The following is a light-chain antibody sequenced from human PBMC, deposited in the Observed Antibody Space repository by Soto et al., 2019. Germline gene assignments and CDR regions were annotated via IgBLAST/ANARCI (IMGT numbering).Light chain of an antibody. CDR1: QIVDTS. V-gene: IGKV1-39*01. CDR2: AAS. Sequence: DIQMTQSPSSLSASVGNSVTVTCRASQIVDTSLNWYQQKPGKAPQLLIYAASSLQSGVPSRLSGSGSATSFTLTIHHLQPEDFATYYCQQTHSLPPTFGQGTRV. J-gene: IGKJ2*01. CDR3: QQTHSLPPT.